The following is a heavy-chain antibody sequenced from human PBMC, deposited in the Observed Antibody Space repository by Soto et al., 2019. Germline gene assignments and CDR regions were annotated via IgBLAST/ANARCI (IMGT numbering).Heavy chain of an antibody. D-gene: IGHD4-17*01. J-gene: IGHJ4*02. CDR3: ANPTVTTSSGY. CDR2: ISGSGGST. Sequence: GGSLRLSCAASGFTFSSYAMSWVRQAPGKGLEWVSAISGSGGSTYYADSVKGRFTISRDNSKNPLYLQMNSLRAEDXXVYYCANPTVTTSSGYWGQGTLVTVSS. V-gene: IGHV3-23*01. CDR1: GFTFSSYA.